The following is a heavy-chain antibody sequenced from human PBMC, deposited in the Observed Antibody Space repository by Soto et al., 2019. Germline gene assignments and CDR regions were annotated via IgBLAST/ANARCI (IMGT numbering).Heavy chain of an antibody. V-gene: IGHV4-39*01. CDR2: IYYSGST. J-gene: IGHJ6*02. D-gene: IGHD2-2*01. Sequence: SETLSLTCTISGGSISSSSYYWGWIRQPPGKGLEWIGRIYYSGSTYSNPSLKSRVTISVDTSKNQFSLKLSSVTAADTAVYYCARLPGYCSSTSCSIYYYGMDVWGQGTTVTVSS. CDR3: ARLPGYCSSTSCSIYYYGMDV. CDR1: GGSISSSSYY.